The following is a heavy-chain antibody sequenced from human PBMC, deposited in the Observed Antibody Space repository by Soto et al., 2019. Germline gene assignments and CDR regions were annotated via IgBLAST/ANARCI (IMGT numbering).Heavy chain of an antibody. CDR2: INHSGST. J-gene: IGHJ4*02. V-gene: IGHV4-34*01. Sequence: SETLSLTCAVYGGSFSGYYWSWIRQPPGKGLEWIGEINHSGSTNYNPSLKSRVTISVDTSKNQFSLKLSSVTAADTAVYYCARRGEQWLVRYFDYWGQGTLVTVSS. CDR1: GGSFSGYY. D-gene: IGHD6-19*01. CDR3: ARRGEQWLVRYFDY.